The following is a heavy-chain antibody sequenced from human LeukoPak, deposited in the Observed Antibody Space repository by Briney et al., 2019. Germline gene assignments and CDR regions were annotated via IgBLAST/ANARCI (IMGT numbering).Heavy chain of an antibody. Sequence: GGSLRLSCAASGFTFSSYEMNWVRQAPGKGLEWVSYISSSGSTIYYADSVKGRFTISRDNAKNSLYLQMNSLRAEDTAVYYCARVYDISTGQAPVDYWGQGTLVTVSS. D-gene: IGHD3-9*01. V-gene: IGHV3-48*03. CDR2: ISSSGSTI. CDR3: ARVYDISTGQAPVDY. J-gene: IGHJ4*02. CDR1: GFTFSSYE.